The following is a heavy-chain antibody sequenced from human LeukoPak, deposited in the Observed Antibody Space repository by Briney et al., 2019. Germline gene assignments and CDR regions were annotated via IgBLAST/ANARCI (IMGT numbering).Heavy chain of an antibody. D-gene: IGHD3-10*01. CDR2: IFPSGGEI. J-gene: IGHJ5*02. Sequence: GGSLRLSCAASGFTFSTFAMIWVRQPPGKGLEWVSSIFPSGGEIHYADSVRGRFTISRDNSKSTLSLQMNSLRAEDTALYYCAKDSHSSILWFGGLGPWGQGTLVTVSS. CDR1: GFTFSTFA. CDR3: AKDSHSSILWFGGLGP. V-gene: IGHV3-23*01.